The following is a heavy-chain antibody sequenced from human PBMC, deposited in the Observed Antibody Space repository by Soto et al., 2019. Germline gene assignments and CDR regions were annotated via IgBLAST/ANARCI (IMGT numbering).Heavy chain of an antibody. D-gene: IGHD3-22*01. V-gene: IGHV1-18*01. CDR3: VKDRDSNSWPSRDV. CDR1: GYTFSNYA. J-gene: IGHJ6*02. CDR2: ISPKSGSI. Sequence: GASVKVSCKGSGYTFSNYAISWVRQAPGQGLEWMGWISPKSGSIKYAQKFQGRVIMTTDTSTSTAYMEVRSLRSDDTAVYYCVKDRDSNSWPSRDVWGPGTTVTVSS.